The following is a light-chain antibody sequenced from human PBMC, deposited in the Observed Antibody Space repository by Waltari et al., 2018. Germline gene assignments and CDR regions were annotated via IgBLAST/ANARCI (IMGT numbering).Light chain of an antibody. V-gene: IGKV3-20*01. CDR1: QSVRSNY. Sequence: EIVLTQSPGTLSLSPGERATLSCRASQSVRSNYLAWYQQKPGQAPRILIYGASSRATGIPDRFSGSGSGTDFTLTISRLEPEDFAVYYCQHYDSSLITFGQGTRLEIK. J-gene: IGKJ5*01. CDR3: QHYDSSLIT. CDR2: GAS.